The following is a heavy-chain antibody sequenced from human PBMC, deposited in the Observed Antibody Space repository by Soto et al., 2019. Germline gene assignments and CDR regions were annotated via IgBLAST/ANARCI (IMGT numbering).Heavy chain of an antibody. CDR3: AHRPSGWYLFDY. J-gene: IGHJ4*02. V-gene: IGHV2-5*01. CDR1: GFSLSTSGLG. CDR2: IYWNDDK. D-gene: IGHD6-19*01. Sequence: QITLKESGPTLVRPTQTLTLTCTFSGFSLSTSGLGVGWIRQPPGKALEWLALIYWNDDKRYSPSLKARLTITKDPSKNPVGLTMTNMDPVDTATYYCAHRPSGWYLFDYWGQGTLVTVSS.